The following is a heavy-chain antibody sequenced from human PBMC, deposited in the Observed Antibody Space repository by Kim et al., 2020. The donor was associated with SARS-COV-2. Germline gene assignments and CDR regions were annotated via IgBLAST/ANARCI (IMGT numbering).Heavy chain of an antibody. CDR2: INPNSGAT. J-gene: IGHJ4*02. CDR3: ARGDCGGGTCYSELPEF. V-gene: IGHV1-2*06. CDR1: GYSFSDFY. D-gene: IGHD2-21*01. Sequence: ASVKVSCKASGYSFSDFYIHWVRQAPGQGLEWMGRINPNSGATRYAQKFQDRVTMTRDTSITTAYMELNRLRSDDTALYYCARGDCGGGTCYSELPEFWGQGPLVTVSS.